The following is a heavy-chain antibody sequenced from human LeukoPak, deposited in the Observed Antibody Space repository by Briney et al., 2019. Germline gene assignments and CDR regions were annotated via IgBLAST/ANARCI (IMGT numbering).Heavy chain of an antibody. J-gene: IGHJ4*02. CDR2: IYYSGST. D-gene: IGHD1-26*01. V-gene: IGHV4-39*01. Sequence: SETLSLTCAVSGASISGSGYYWGWIRQPPGKGLEWIGNIYYSGSTYYSASLQSRVTISIDTSKNQFSLRLNSVTAADTAMYYCAKSGGYGLIDYWGQGTLVTVSS. CDR3: AKSGGYGLIDY. CDR1: GASISGSGYY.